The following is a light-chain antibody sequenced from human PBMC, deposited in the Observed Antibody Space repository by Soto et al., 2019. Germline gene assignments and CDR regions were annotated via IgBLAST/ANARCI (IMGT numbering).Light chain of an antibody. CDR1: QSVFYSSNNKNY. Sequence: DIVMTQSPDSLAVSLGERATINCKSSQSVFYSSNNKNYLAWYQQKPGQPPKLLIYWASTREFGVPDRFSGSGSVTDLSLTLSCLQADDVASDYCQESYCNPVAITFGGGTKVEIE. V-gene: IGKV4-1*01. J-gene: IGKJ4*01. CDR2: WAS. CDR3: QESYCNPVAIT.